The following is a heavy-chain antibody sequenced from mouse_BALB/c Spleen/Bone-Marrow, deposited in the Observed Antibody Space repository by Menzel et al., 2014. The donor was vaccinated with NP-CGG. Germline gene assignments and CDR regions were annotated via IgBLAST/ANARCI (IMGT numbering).Heavy chain of an antibody. V-gene: IGHV2-9*02. D-gene: IGHD3-2*02. CDR3: ARVTSSAVGAMDY. CDR2: IWAGGST. J-gene: IGHJ4*01. CDR1: GFSLTNYG. Sequence: QVQLKESGPGLVAPSQSLSIPCTVSGFSLTNYGVHWVRQPPGKGLEWLGVIWAGGSTNYNSALMSRLSISKDNSKSQVFLKMNSLQTDDTAMYYCARVTSSAVGAMDYWGQGTSVTASS.